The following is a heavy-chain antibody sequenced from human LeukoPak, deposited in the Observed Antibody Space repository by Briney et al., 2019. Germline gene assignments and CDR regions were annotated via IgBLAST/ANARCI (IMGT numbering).Heavy chain of an antibody. CDR1: GGSISSYY. CDR3: ASTGYDFWSGYYSYFDC. D-gene: IGHD3-3*01. CDR2: IHYSGST. V-gene: IGHV4-59*01. J-gene: IGHJ4*02. Sequence: SETLSLTCTVSGGSISSYYWSWIRQPPGKGLEWIGYIHYSGSTNYNPSLKSRVTISVDTSKNQFSLKLSSVTAADTAVYYCASTGYDFWSGYYSYFDCWGQGTLVTVSS.